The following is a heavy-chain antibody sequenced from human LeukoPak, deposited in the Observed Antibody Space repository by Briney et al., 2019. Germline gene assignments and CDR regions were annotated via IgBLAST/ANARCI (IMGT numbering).Heavy chain of an antibody. V-gene: IGHV4-39*07. Sequence: SETLSLTCTVSGGSISSSSYYWGWIRQPPGKGLEWIGSIYYSGSTYYNPSLKSRVTISVDTSKNQFSLKLSSVTAADTAVYYCARDLLNYYDSSYYFDYWGQGTLVTVSS. D-gene: IGHD3-22*01. CDR1: GGSISSSSYY. CDR3: ARDLLNYYDSSYYFDY. J-gene: IGHJ4*02. CDR2: IYYSGST.